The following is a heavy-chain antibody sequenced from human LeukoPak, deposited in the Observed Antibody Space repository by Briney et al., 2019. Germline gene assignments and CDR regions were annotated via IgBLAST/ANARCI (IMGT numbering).Heavy chain of an antibody. CDR3: ARVGATSAFDI. J-gene: IGHJ3*02. D-gene: IGHD1-26*01. V-gene: IGHV3-23*01. CDR1: GFTFSSYV. Sequence: GGSLRLSCAGSGFTFSSYVMNWVRQAPGKGLEWVSSISGSDGTTYYADSVKGRFTISRDNSKNTLYLQMNSLRVEDTAVYYCARVGATSAFDIWGQGTMVTVSS. CDR2: ISGSDGTT.